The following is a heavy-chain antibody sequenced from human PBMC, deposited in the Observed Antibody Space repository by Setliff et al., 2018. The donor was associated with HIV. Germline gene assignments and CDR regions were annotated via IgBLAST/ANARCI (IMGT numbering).Heavy chain of an antibody. CDR1: GFTFSSYG. CDR3: AKGLLAGGRYGMDV. Sequence: PGGSLRLSCAASGFTFSSYGMHWVRQAPGKGLEWVAVISYDGTNKYYADSVKGRFTISRDNSKNTVYLQMNSLRAEDTAVYYCAKGLLAGGRYGMDVWGQGTTVTVSS. J-gene: IGHJ6*02. D-gene: IGHD2-15*01. CDR2: ISYDGTNK. V-gene: IGHV3-30*18.